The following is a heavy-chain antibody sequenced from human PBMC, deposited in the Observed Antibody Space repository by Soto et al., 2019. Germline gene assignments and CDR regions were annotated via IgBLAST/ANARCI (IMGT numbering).Heavy chain of an antibody. J-gene: IGHJ6*02. D-gene: IGHD2-15*01. CDR3: CNLSSGGYYYYYGMDV. CDR1: GRTFSKYA. Sequence: SRHVSYKAPGRTFSKYAISWVVQAALRGLEWMGGIIPIFGTANYAQKFQGRVTITADESTSTAYMELSSLRSEDTAVYYCCNLSSGGYYYYYGMDVWGQGTTVTVSS. V-gene: IGHV1-69*13. CDR2: IIPIFGTA.